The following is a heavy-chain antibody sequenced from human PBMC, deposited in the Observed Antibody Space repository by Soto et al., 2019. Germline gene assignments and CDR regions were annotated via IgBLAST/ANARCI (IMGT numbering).Heavy chain of an antibody. D-gene: IGHD3-22*01. CDR3: ARGARNYYDSSGYYY. J-gene: IGHJ4*02. CDR2: IIPIFGTA. CDR1: GGTFSSYA. V-gene: IGHV1-69*01. Sequence: QVQLVQSGAEVKKPGSSVKVSCKASGGTFSSYAISWVRQAPGQGLEWMGGIIPIFGTANYAKKFQGRVTINADESTSTAYMELSSLRSEDTAVYYCARGARNYYDSSGYYYWGQGTLVTVSS.